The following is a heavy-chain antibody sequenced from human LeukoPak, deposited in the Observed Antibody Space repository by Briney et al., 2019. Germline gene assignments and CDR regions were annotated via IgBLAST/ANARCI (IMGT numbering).Heavy chain of an antibody. V-gene: IGHV3-49*04. CDR2: IRSKAYGGTT. J-gene: IGHJ6*03. CDR1: GFTFGDYA. D-gene: IGHD2-15*01. Sequence: GGSLRLSCTASGFTFGDYAMRWVRQAPGKGREWVGFIRSKAYGGTTEYAASVKGRFTISRDDSKSIAYLQMNSLKTEDTAVYYCTRDKIGYCSGGSCPGDYYYYMDVWGKGTTVTVSS. CDR3: TRDKIGYCSGGSCPGDYYYYMDV.